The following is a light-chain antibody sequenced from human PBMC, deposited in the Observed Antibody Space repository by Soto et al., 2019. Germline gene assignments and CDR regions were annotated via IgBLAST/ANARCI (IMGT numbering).Light chain of an antibody. J-gene: IGKJ1*01. CDR2: GAS. V-gene: IGKV3-20*01. CDR3: QQYGSSGT. CDR1: QSVNIY. Sequence: EVVMTQFPATLSVSPGERATLSCRASQSVNIYLAWYQQKPGQAPRLLIYGASNRATGIPDRFSGSGSGTDFTLTISRLEPEDFAVYYCQQYGSSGTFGQGTKGDIK.